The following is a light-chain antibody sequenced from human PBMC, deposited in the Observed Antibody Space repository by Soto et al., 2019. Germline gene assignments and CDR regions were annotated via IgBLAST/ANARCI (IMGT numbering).Light chain of an antibody. CDR2: AAS. J-gene: IGKJ1*01. CDR1: QSVSSNY. Sequence: EIVLTQSPGTLSLSPGERATLSCRASQSVSSNYLAWYQQRPGQAPRLLISAASNRARGIPDRFGGTGSGTDFTLTISRLEPEDFAVYYCQQYGNAPWTFGQGTKVEI. V-gene: IGKV3-20*01. CDR3: QQYGNAPWT.